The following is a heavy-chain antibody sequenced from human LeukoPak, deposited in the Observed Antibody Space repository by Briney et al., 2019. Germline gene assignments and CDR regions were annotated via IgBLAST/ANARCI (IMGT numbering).Heavy chain of an antibody. CDR1: GFTFSSYW. CDR2: INSDGSST. D-gene: IGHD1-26*01. Sequence: GGSLRLSCAASGFTFSSYWMHWVRQAPGKGLVWVSRINSDGSSTSYADSVKGRFTISRDNAKNTLYLQMNSLRAEDTAVYYCARGSGSYPPYYFDYWGQGTLVTVSS. V-gene: IGHV3-74*01. CDR3: ARGSGSYPPYYFDY. J-gene: IGHJ4*02.